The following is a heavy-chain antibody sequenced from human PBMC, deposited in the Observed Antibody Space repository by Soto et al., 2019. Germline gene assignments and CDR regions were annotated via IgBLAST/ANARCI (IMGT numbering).Heavy chain of an antibody. CDR2: IYYSGST. CDR1: GGSISSYY. CDR3: ARELFGRSVWFDP. J-gene: IGHJ5*02. D-gene: IGHD3-10*01. V-gene: IGHV4-59*01. Sequence: QVQLQESGPGLVKPSETLSLTCTVSGGSISSYYWSWIRQPPGKGLEWIGYIYYSGSTNYNPSLKRRVPISVDTSKNQFSLKLSSVTAADTAVYYCARELFGRSVWFDPWGQGTLVTVSS.